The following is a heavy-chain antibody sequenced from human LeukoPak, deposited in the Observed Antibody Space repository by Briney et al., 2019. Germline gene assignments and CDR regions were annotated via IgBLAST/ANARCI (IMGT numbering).Heavy chain of an antibody. V-gene: IGHV1-18*01. CDR1: GYTFTSYG. D-gene: IGHD2-8*01. J-gene: IGHJ5*02. CDR3: ARGGCTNGVSALGCWFDP. Sequence: ASVKVSCKASGYTFTSYGISWVRQAPGQGLEWMGWISAYNGNTNYAQKLQGRVTMTTDTSTSTAYMELRSLRSDDTAVYYCARGGCTNGVSALGCWFDPWGQGTLVTVSS. CDR2: ISAYNGNT.